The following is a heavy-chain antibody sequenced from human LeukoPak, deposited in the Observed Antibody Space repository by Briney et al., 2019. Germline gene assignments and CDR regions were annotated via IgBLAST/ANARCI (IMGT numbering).Heavy chain of an antibody. J-gene: IGHJ4*02. CDR3: ARVQRVTFPLNYYFDY. Sequence: SETLSLTCTVSGHSISRDYYWGWIRQPPGKGLEWIGSIYHSGSTYYKPSLKSRVTISLDTSKNQFSLKLNSATAADTAVYYCARVQRVTFPLNYYFDYWGQGTLVTVSS. CDR2: IYHSGST. V-gene: IGHV4-38-2*02. D-gene: IGHD3-10*01. CDR1: GHSISRDYY.